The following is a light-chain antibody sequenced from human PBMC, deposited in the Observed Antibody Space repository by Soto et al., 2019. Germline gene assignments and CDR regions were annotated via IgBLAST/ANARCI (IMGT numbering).Light chain of an antibody. CDR3: SSYTTSSTVA. J-gene: IGLJ2*01. V-gene: IGLV2-14*01. CDR1: SSDIGGYNY. CDR2: EVS. Sequence: QSALTQSASVSGSPGQSITISCTGTSSDIGGYNYVSWYQQHPDKAPKLMIFEVSNRPSGVSNRFSGSKSGNTASLTISGLLPADEADYYCSSYTTSSTVAFGGGTKLTVL.